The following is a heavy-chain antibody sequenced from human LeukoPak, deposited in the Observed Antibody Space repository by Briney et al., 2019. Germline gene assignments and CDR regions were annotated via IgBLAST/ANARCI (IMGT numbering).Heavy chain of an antibody. Sequence: SETLSLTCAVYGGSFRGYYWSWIRQPPGEGLEWIGEINHSGSTNYNPSLKSRVTISVDTSKNQFSLKLSSVTAADTAVYYCARGQYNWFDPWGQGTLVTVSS. CDR2: INHSGST. CDR1: GGSFRGYY. CDR3: ARGQYNWFDP. V-gene: IGHV4-34*01. J-gene: IGHJ5*02.